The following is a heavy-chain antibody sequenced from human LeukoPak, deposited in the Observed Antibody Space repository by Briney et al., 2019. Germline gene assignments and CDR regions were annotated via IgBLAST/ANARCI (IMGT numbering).Heavy chain of an antibody. CDR3: AKTRGYSGYDYGYYGMDV. CDR1: GFTFSTFA. J-gene: IGHJ6*02. CDR2: ISGGGGST. D-gene: IGHD5-12*01. V-gene: IGHV3-23*01. Sequence: GGSLRLSCAASGFTFSTFAMTWVRQAPGKGLEWVSGISGGGGSTYHADSVKGRFTISRDNSKNTLYLQMNGLRAEDTAVYYCAKTRGYSGYDYGYYGMDVWGQGTTVTVSS.